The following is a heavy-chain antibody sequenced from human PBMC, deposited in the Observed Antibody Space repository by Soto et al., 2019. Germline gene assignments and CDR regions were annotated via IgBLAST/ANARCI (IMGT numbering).Heavy chain of an antibody. V-gene: IGHV1-8*01. CDR2: MNPNSGNT. Sequence: QVQLVQSGAEVKKPGASVKVSCKASGSTFTSYDINWVRQATGQGLEWMGWMNPNSGNTGYAQKFQGRVTMTRNTSISTAYMELSSLRSEDTAVYYCARGYDFWSGYSVGYMDVWGKGTTVTVSS. J-gene: IGHJ6*03. CDR1: GSTFTSYD. D-gene: IGHD3-3*01. CDR3: ARGYDFWSGYSVGYMDV.